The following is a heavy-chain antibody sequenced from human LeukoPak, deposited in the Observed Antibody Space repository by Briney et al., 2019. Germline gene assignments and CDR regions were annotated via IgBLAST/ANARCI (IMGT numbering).Heavy chain of an antibody. J-gene: IGHJ4*02. V-gene: IGHV3-48*01. CDR3: ARDMHVFDY. CDR2: ISSSSSTI. Sequence: GGSLRLSXAASGFTFSSYSMNWVRQAPGKGLEWVSYISSSSSTIYYADSVKGRFTISRDNAKNSLYLQMNSLRAEDTAVYYCARDMHVFDYWGQGTLVTVSS. D-gene: IGHD2-2*01. CDR1: GFTFSSYS.